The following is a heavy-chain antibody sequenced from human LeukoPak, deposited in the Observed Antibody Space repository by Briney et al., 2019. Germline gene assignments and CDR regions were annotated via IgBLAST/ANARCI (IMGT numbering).Heavy chain of an antibody. D-gene: IGHD5-12*01. Sequence: SETLSLTCSVYGGSFSPYYWSWVRQPPGEGLEWIGYIYYSGSTKYNPSLKSRVTLSVDTSKNQFSLSLSSVTAADTAVYYCARDGYSGSDLSSWGQGTLVTVSS. V-gene: IGHV4-59*01. CDR2: IYYSGST. CDR1: GGSFSPYY. J-gene: IGHJ5*02. CDR3: ARDGYSGSDLSS.